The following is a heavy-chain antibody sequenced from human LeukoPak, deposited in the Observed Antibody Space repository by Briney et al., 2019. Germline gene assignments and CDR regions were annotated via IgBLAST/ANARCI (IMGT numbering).Heavy chain of an antibody. V-gene: IGHV1-69*05. CDR1: GGTFSSYA. CDR2: IIPIFGTA. D-gene: IGHD3-22*01. J-gene: IGHJ4*02. Sequence: SVKVSCKASGGTFSSYAISWVRQAPGQGLEWMGRIIPIFGTANYAQKFQGRVTITTDESTSTAYMELSSLRSEDTAVYYCARPYYYDSSGYYYWGQGTLVTVSS. CDR3: ARPYYYDSSGYYY.